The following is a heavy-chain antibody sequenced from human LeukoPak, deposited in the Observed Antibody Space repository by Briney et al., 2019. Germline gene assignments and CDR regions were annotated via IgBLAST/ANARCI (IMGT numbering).Heavy chain of an antibody. CDR1: GFTFSSYS. V-gene: IGHV3-48*04. J-gene: IGHJ4*02. CDR3: ARVWSSGYTKDY. Sequence: GGSLRLSCAASGFTFSSYSIDWVRQAPGKGLEWLSYISSSSSTIYYADSVKGRFTISRDNAKNSVYLQMSSLRAEDTAVYYCARVWSSGYTKDYWGQGTLVTVSS. CDR2: ISSSSSTI. D-gene: IGHD3-22*01.